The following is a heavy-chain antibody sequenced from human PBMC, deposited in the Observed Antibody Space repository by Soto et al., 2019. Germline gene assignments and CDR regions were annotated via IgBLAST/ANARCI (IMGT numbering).Heavy chain of an antibody. CDR1: GFTFSSYA. D-gene: IGHD2-2*01. Sequence: PGGSLRLSCAASGFTFSSYAMSWVRQAPRKGLEWVSAISGSGGSTYYADSVKGRFTISRDNSKNTLYLQMNSLRAEDTAVYYCAKRKFGCSSTSCYVSGSGYYYYYGMDVWGQGTTVTVSS. V-gene: IGHV3-23*01. CDR2: ISGSGGST. CDR3: AKRKFGCSSTSCYVSGSGYYYYYGMDV. J-gene: IGHJ6*02.